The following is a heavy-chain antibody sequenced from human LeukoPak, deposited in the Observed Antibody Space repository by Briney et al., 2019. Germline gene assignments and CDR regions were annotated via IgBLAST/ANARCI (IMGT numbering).Heavy chain of an antibody. J-gene: IGHJ6*02. CDR3: AREWTATIGYYGMDV. D-gene: IGHD1-7*01. Sequence: SGGSLRLSCEGSAFIFSGHWMNWVRQAPGKGLEWVSSISGSGGSTSYADSVKGRVTISRDNSKSTLFLQMNSLRVEDTAVYYCAREWTATIGYYGMDVWGQGTTVTVSS. CDR2: ISGSGGST. CDR1: AFIFSGHW. V-gene: IGHV3-23*01.